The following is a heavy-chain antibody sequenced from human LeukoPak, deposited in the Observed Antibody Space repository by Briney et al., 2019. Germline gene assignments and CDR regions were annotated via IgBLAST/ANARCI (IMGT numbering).Heavy chain of an antibody. Sequence: ASMKVSCKAPGYTFTSYGISWVRQAPGQGLEWMGWISAYNGNTNYAQKLQGRVTMTTDTSTSTAYMELRSLRSDDTAVYYCARVIDSGYDPYYYYGMDVWGQGTTVTVSS. D-gene: IGHD5-12*01. V-gene: IGHV1-18*01. CDR1: GYTFTSYG. J-gene: IGHJ6*02. CDR3: ARVIDSGYDPYYYYGMDV. CDR2: ISAYNGNT.